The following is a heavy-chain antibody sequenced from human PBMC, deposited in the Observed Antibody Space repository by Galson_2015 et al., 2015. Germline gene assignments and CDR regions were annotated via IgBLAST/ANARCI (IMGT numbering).Heavy chain of an antibody. D-gene: IGHD5-18*01. CDR1: GFSLSTSGMC. V-gene: IGHV2-70*01. J-gene: IGHJ4*02. CDR3: ARSKGTRAGYSYGPPDY. Sequence: PALVKPPQTLTLTCTFSGFSLSTSGMCVSWIRQPPGKALEWLALIDWDDDKYYSTSLKTRLTISKDTSKNQVVLTMTNMDPVDTATYYCARSKGTRAGYSYGPPDYWGQGTLITVSS. CDR2: IDWDDDK.